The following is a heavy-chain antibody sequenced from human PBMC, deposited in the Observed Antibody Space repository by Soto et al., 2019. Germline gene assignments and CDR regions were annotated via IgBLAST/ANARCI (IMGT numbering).Heavy chain of an antibody. CDR3: ARGLRYCSSTSCYARLYYYYYMDV. CDR1: GYTFTSYD. Sequence: ASVKVSCKASGYTFTSYDINWVRQATEQGLEWMGWMNPNSGNTGYAQKFQGRVTMTRNTSISTAYMELSSLRSEDTAVYYCARGLRYCSSTSCYARLYYYYYMDVWGKGTTVTVS. V-gene: IGHV1-8*01. J-gene: IGHJ6*03. D-gene: IGHD2-2*01. CDR2: MNPNSGNT.